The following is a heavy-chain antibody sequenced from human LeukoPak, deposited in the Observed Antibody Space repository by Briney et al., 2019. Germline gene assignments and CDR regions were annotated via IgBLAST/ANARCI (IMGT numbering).Heavy chain of an antibody. CDR1: GYTFSGYY. CDR3: ARDLDGYNSYHFDY. D-gene: IGHD5-24*01. CDR2: INPNSSGK. Sequence: ASVKVSCKASGYTFSGYYMHWVRQAPGKGLEWMGWINPNSSGKNYAQNLQGRVTMRTDTSTSTAYMELRSLRSDDTAAYYCARDLDGYNSYHFDYWGQGTLVTVSS. J-gene: IGHJ4*02. V-gene: IGHV1-2*02.